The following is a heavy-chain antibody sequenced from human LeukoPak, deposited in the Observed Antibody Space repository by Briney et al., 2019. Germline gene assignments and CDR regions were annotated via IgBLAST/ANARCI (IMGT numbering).Heavy chain of an antibody. D-gene: IGHD3-10*01. Sequence: PSETLSLTCTVSGDSISIYYWSWIRQPPGKGLEWFGYIYNSGSTNYNPSLKSRVTISVDTSKNQFSLKLTSVTAADTAVYYCARDRELGYWGQGTLVTVSS. V-gene: IGHV4-59*01. CDR3: ARDRELGY. J-gene: IGHJ4*02. CDR2: IYNSGST. CDR1: GDSISIYY.